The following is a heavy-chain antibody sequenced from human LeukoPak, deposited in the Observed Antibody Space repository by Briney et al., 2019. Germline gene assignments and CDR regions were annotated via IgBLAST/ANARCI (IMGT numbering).Heavy chain of an antibody. J-gene: IGHJ4*02. D-gene: IGHD6-13*01. Sequence: GGSLRLSCAASGFTFSSYDMHWVRQPTGKGLEWVSGIDSAGDPFYPGSVKGRFTISRENAKNSLYLRMNSLTAGDTAVYYCARAYTSTWYDSPLDYWGQGTLVTVSS. CDR3: ARAYTSTWYDSPLDY. CDR1: GFTFSSYD. CDR2: IDSAGDP. V-gene: IGHV3-13*05.